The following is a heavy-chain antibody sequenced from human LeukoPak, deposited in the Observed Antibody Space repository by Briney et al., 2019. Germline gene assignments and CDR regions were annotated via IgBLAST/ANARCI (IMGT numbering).Heavy chain of an antibody. CDR1: GGSFSGYY. CDR3: ARHKHSSSWYTFDY. J-gene: IGHJ4*02. D-gene: IGHD6-13*01. V-gene: IGHV4-34*01. Sequence: NPSETLSLTCAVYGGSFSGYYWSWIRQPPGKGLEWIGEINHSGSTNYNPSLKSRVTISVDTSKNQFSLKLSSVTAADTAVYYCARHKHSSSWYTFDYWGQGTLVTVSS. CDR2: INHSGST.